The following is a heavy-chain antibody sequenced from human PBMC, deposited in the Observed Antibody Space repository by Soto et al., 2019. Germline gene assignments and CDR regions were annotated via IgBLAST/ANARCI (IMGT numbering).Heavy chain of an antibody. CDR1: GFTFSSYS. CDR3: ARGPIVVVVAAMGHMDV. Sequence: PGGSLRLSCAASGFTFSSYSMNWVRQAPGKGLEWVSSISSSSYIYYADSVKGRFTISRDNAKNSLYLQMNSLRAEDTAVYYCARGPIVVVVAAMGHMDVWGKGTTVTVSS. D-gene: IGHD2-15*01. CDR2: ISSSSYI. V-gene: IGHV3-21*01. J-gene: IGHJ6*03.